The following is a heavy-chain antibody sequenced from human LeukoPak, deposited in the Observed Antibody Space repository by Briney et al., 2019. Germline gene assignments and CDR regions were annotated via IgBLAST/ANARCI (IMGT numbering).Heavy chain of an antibody. CDR3: AKEYADSSGYYYGFDY. D-gene: IGHD3-22*01. CDR1: GFTFSSYA. Sequence: PGRSLRLSCAASGFTFSSYAMHWVRQAPGKGLEWVAVISYDGSNKYYADSVKGRFTISRDNSKNTLYLQMNSLRAEDTAVYYCAKEYADSSGYYYGFDYWGQGTLATVSS. V-gene: IGHV3-30-3*01. J-gene: IGHJ4*02. CDR2: ISYDGSNK.